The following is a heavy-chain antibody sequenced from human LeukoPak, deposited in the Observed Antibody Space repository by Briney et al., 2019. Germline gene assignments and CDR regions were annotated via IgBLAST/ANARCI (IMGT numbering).Heavy chain of an antibody. CDR1: GFTFSTHG. D-gene: IGHD2-15*01. Sequence: GGSLRLSCATSGFTFSTHGMHWVRQPPGRGLEWLAIISYDGSYKNYADSVKGRFTISRDNPKNTLYLQMNSLSSEDTAVYYCAARDCSGGSCYSADYWGQGTLVTVSS. V-gene: IGHV3-30*03. CDR3: AARDCSGGSCYSADY. CDR2: ISYDGSYK. J-gene: IGHJ4*02.